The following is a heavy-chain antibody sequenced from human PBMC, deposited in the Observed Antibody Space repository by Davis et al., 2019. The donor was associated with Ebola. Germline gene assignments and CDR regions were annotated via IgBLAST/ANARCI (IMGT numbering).Heavy chain of an antibody. J-gene: IGHJ4*02. CDR2: ISYDGSNK. CDR3: AKETYSSS. V-gene: IGHV3-30*18. CDR1: GFTFSSYG. Sequence: GESLKISCAASGFTFSSYGMHWVRQAPGKGLEWVAVISYDGSNKNYADSVKGRFTISRDNSKNTLYLQMNSLRAEDTAVYYCAKETYSSSWGQGTLVTVSS. D-gene: IGHD6-13*01.